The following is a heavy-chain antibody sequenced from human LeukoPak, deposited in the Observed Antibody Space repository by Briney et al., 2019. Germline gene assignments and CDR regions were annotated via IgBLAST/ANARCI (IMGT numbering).Heavy chain of an antibody. D-gene: IGHD3-10*01. J-gene: IGHJ4*02. V-gene: IGHV3-21*01. CDR3: ARDLWLGEVSAPSY. CDR1: GFTFSSYS. CDR2: ISSSSSYI. Sequence: PGGSLRLSCAASGFTFSSYSMNWVRQAPGKGLEWVSSISSSSSYIYYADSVKGRFTISRDNAKNSLYLQMNSLRAEDTAVYYCARDLWLGEVSAPSYWGQGTLVTVSS.